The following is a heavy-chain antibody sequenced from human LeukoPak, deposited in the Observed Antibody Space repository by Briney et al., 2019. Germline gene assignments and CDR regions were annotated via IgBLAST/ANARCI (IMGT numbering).Heavy chain of an antibody. CDR3: AKGVTTVSSGPSNWFDP. CDR2: IRYDGSNK. Sequence: PGGSLRLSCAASGFSFRSYWMHWVRQAPGKGLEWVAFIRYDGSNKYYADSVKGRFTISRDNSKNTLYLQMNSLRAEDTAVYYCAKGVTTVSSGPSNWFDPWGQGTLVTVSS. V-gene: IGHV3-30*02. CDR1: GFSFRSYW. J-gene: IGHJ5*02. D-gene: IGHD4-11*01.